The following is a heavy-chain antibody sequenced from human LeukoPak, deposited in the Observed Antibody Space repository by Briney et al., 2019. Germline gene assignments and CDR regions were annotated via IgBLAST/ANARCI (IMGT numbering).Heavy chain of an antibody. Sequence: SVTVSFTASGGTFSSYAISWVRQAPGPGLEWMGGFIPIFGTANYAQKFQGRVTITADESTSTAYMELSSLRSEDTAVYYCARRYSSSWYQGFWFDPWGQGTLVTVSS. CDR3: ARRYSSSWYQGFWFDP. D-gene: IGHD6-13*01. J-gene: IGHJ5*02. CDR2: FIPIFGTA. CDR1: GGTFSSYA. V-gene: IGHV1-69*01.